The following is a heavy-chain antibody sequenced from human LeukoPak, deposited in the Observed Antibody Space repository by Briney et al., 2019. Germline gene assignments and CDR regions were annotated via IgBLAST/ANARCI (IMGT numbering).Heavy chain of an antibody. V-gene: IGHV1-18*01. CDR2: ISAYNGNT. Sequence: ASVKVSCKASGYTFTGYGISWVRQAPGQGLEWMGWISAYNGNTDYAQSLQGRVTMTIDTSTSTVYMELRSLRSDDTAVYHCARDVGRSYDLDYWGQGTLVTVSS. CDR1: GYTFTGYG. CDR3: ARDVGRSYDLDY. J-gene: IGHJ4*02. D-gene: IGHD3-16*01.